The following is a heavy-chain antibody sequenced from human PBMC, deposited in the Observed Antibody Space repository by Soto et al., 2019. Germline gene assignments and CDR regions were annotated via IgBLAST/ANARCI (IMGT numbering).Heavy chain of an antibody. V-gene: IGHV5-51*01. CDR3: ARSRRGAYSSGWYSPSGYYNYGIDV. D-gene: IGHD6-19*01. CDR2: IYPGDSDT. Sequence: GESLKISCKASGYSFTTYCIGWVRQMPGKGLKWKGIIYPGDSDTKYSPSLQGQVTISADTSISTAYLQWTSLKASDTAMYFCARSRRGAYSSGWYSPSGYYNYGIDVWGQGTKVTVSS. CDR1: GYSFTTYC. J-gene: IGHJ6*02.